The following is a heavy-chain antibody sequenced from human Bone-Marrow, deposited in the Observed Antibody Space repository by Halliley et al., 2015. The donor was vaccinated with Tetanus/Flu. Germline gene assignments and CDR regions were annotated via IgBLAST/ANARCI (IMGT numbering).Heavy chain of an antibody. D-gene: IGHD3-16*01. J-gene: IGHJ4*02. Sequence: SLRLSCAASGFFFDTFAMNWVRQAPGKGLEWVSRISASGDNTNYADSVKGRFTISRDNSKNTLYLQLNSLRVEDTAVYYCAKVMGGGKVGADPRYLGSWGRGTLVTVPS. CDR1: GFFFDTFA. CDR3: AKVMGGGKVGADPRYLGS. CDR2: ISASGDNT. V-gene: IGHV3-23*01.